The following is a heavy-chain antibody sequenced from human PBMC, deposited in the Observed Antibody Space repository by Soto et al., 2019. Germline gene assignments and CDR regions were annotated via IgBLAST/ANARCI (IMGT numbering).Heavy chain of an antibody. CDR1: GGSISSGGYY. CDR3: ARFGATVRPAFDI. V-gene: IGHV4-31*03. D-gene: IGHD3-16*01. Sequence: SETLSLTCTVSGGSISSGGYYWSWIRQHPGKGLEWIGYIYYSGSTYYHPALKSRLTISLDTSKNQFSLNLSSVTAADTAVYYCARFGATVRPAFDIWGQGTMVTVSS. CDR2: IYYSGST. J-gene: IGHJ3*02.